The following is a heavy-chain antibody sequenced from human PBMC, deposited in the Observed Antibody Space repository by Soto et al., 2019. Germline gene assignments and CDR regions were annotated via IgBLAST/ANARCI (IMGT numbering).Heavy chain of an antibody. CDR3: AKIPSRGMIFGAGS. Sequence: EVQLLESGGGLVQPGGSLRLSCAASGFIFRNHVLNWVRQAPGKGLEWVSAIDNSGDGSFYADSVKGRFIISRDNSKVTVFLHMNNLRLEDTAFYYCAKIPSRGMIFGAGSWGQGTLVTVSS. CDR2: IDNSGDGS. J-gene: IGHJ5*02. CDR1: GFIFRNHV. V-gene: IGHV3-23*05. D-gene: IGHD3-3*01.